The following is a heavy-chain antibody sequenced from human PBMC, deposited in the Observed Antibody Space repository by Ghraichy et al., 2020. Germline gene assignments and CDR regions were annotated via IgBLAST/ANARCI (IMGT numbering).Heavy chain of an antibody. D-gene: IGHD6-19*01. CDR1: GYIFTGYY. J-gene: IGHJ4*02. Sequence: ASVKVSCKASGYIFTGYYMHWVRQAPGQGLEWMGWINPKSGGTNYAQKFQGRVTMTSGTSISTVYMELSRLRSDDTAVYYCARDRQAGRDYWGQGTPVTVSS. CDR2: INPKSGGT. CDR3: ARDRQAGRDY. V-gene: IGHV1-2*02.